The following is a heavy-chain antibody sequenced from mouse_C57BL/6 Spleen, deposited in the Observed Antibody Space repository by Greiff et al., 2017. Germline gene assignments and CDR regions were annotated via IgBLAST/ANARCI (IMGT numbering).Heavy chain of an antibody. D-gene: IGHD1-1*01. Sequence: DVHLVESGPGLVKPSQSLSLTCSVTGYSITSGYYWNWIRQFPGNKLEWMGYISYDGSNNYNPSLTNRISIPRDTSKNQLFLKLNSVTTEDTATYYCAREGRITTVVPLAMDYWGQGTSVTVSS. V-gene: IGHV3-6*01. CDR1: GYSITSGYY. CDR3: AREGRITTVVPLAMDY. CDR2: ISYDGSN. J-gene: IGHJ4*01.